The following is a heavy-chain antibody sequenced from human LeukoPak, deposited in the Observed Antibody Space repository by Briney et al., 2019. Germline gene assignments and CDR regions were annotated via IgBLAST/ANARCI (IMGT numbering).Heavy chain of an antibody. V-gene: IGHV5-51*01. Sequence: GESPKISCKGFEYSFTSYWIGWVRQMPGKGPEWMGIIHPGDSNIRYSPSFQGQITISADKSISTAYLQWSSLKASDTAMYYCARQTPNQYGMDVWGTGTTVTVSS. CDR1: EYSFTSYW. CDR2: IHPGDSNI. D-gene: IGHD2-15*01. J-gene: IGHJ6*04. CDR3: ARQTPNQYGMDV.